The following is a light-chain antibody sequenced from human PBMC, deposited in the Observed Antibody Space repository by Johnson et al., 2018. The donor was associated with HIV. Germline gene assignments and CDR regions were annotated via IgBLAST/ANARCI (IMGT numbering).Light chain of an antibody. V-gene: IGLV1-51*01. CDR3: GTWDSSLTSYV. Sequence: QAVLTQPPSVSAAPGQKVTISCSGSSSNIGNNYLSWYQHLPGTAPRLLIFDNNKRPSGIPDLFSGSKSGTSATLGITGLQTGDEADYYCGTWDSSLTSYVFGAGTKVTVL. J-gene: IGLJ1*01. CDR1: SSNIGNNY. CDR2: DNN.